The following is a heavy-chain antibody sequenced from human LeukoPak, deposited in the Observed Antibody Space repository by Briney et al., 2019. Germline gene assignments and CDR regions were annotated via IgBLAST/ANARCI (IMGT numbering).Heavy chain of an antibody. J-gene: IGHJ4*02. D-gene: IGHD4-17*01. CDR2: INPSGGST. CDR1: GYTFTTYY. Sequence: GASVKVSCKASGYTFTTYYVHWVRQAPGQGLEWMGIINPSGGSTSYAQKFQGRVTMTRDTSTSTVYMELSSLRSEDTAVYYCARDRNLRAFDYWGQGTLVTVSS. CDR3: ARDRNLRAFDY. V-gene: IGHV1-46*01.